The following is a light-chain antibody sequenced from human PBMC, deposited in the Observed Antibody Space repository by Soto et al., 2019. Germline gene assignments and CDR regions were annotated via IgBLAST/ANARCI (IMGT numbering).Light chain of an antibody. CDR3: SSYTSSSTLL. Sequence: QSALTQPASVSGSPGQSITFSCTGTSNDIGGYNYVSWYQQHPGKAPKLMIFDVSNRPSGVSYRFSGSKSGNTASLTISGLQAEDEADYYCSSYTSSSTLLCGGGTKLHVL. V-gene: IGLV2-14*01. CDR1: SNDIGGYNY. CDR2: DVS. J-gene: IGLJ2*01.